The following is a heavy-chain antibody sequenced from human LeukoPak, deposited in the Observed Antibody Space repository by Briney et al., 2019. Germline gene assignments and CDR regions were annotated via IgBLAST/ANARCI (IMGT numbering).Heavy chain of an antibody. CDR3: ARVPYCGGDCYFFDY. D-gene: IGHD2-21*02. CDR2: ISAYNGNT. Sequence: GASVKVPCKASGYTFTRYGISWVRQAPGQGLEWMGWISAYNGNTNYAQKLQGRVTMTTDTSTSTAYMELRSLRSDDTAVYYCARVPYCGGDCYFFDYWGQGTLVTVSS. CDR1: GYTFTRYG. V-gene: IGHV1-18*01. J-gene: IGHJ4*02.